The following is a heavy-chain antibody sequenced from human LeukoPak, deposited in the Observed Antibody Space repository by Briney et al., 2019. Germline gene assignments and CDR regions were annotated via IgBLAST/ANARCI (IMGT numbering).Heavy chain of an antibody. CDR3: AREHYFYYMDG. V-gene: IGHV3-7*01. CDR2: VNQGGTEK. J-gene: IGHJ6*03. CDR1: GFTFSNFA. Sequence: SGGSLRLSCSASGFTFSNFAMSWVRQAPGKGLEWVANVNQGGTEKYYVDSVKGRFTISRGNAENSLYLQMNSLRAEDTAIYYCAREHYFYYMDGWGKGTTVTVSS.